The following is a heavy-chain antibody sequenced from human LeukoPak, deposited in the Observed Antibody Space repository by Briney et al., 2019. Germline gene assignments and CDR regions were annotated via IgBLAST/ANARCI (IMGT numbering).Heavy chain of an antibody. CDR1: GFTFSSYE. Sequence: GGSQRLSCAASGFTFSSYEMNWVRQAPGKGLEWVSYISSSGSTIYYADSVKGRFTISRDNAKNSLYLQMNSLRAEDTAVYYCARAGGSYLNYFDYWGQGTLVTVSS. CDR2: ISSSGSTI. CDR3: ARAGGSYLNYFDY. D-gene: IGHD1-26*01. J-gene: IGHJ4*02. V-gene: IGHV3-48*03.